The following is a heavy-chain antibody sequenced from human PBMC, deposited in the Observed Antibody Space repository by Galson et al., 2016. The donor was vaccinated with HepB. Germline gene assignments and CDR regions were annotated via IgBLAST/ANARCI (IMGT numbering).Heavy chain of an antibody. CDR1: GFMFSGSA. V-gene: IGHV3-73*01. CDR2: IRSKANSYAT. Sequence: SLRLSCAASGFMFSGSAMHWVCQASGKGLEWVGRIRSKANSYATVYAASVKGRFTISRDDSKNTAYLQMNSLKTEDTAVYYCTSSAYSDYIYYSGMDVWGQGTTVTVSS. D-gene: IGHD3-16*01. CDR3: TSSAYSDYIYYSGMDV. J-gene: IGHJ6*02.